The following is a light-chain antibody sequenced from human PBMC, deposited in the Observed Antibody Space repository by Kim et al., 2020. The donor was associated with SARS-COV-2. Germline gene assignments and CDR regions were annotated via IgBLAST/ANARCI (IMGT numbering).Light chain of an antibody. CDR2: GAS. V-gene: IGKV3-20*01. J-gene: IGKJ2*01. Sequence: SLSPGERATLSCRARQSFSGSSLAWYQQKPGQSPRLLISGASTRATDIPDRFSGSGSGTDFTLSISRLEPEDSAVYYCQQYGNSFTFGQGTKLEI. CDR1: QSFSGSS. CDR3: QQYGNSFT.